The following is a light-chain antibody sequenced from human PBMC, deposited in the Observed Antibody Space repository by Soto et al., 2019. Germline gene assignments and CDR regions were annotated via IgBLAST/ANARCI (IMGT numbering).Light chain of an antibody. CDR2: EVT. Sequence: QSSLTQPASLSGSPGQSIAISCSGSSSDLGIYNYVSWYQQHPGKVPKLIIFEVTNRPSGVSNRFSGSKSGNTASLTISGLQAEDEADYYCSSYTTSSTRVFGTGTKVTVL. V-gene: IGLV2-14*01. CDR3: SSYTTSSTRV. CDR1: SSDLGIYNY. J-gene: IGLJ1*01.